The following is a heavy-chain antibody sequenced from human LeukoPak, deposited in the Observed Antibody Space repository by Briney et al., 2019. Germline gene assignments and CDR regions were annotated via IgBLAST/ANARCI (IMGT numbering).Heavy chain of an antibody. D-gene: IGHD3-10*01. CDR3: TSSPYYGSGSR. CDR2: I. V-gene: IGHV5-51*01. J-gene: IGHJ4*02. CDR1: GYSFTSYW. Sequence: GESLKISCKGSGYSFTSYWIGWVRQMPGKGLEWMGIIYSPSFQGQVTISADKSISTAYLHWSSLKASDTAMYYCTSSPYYGSGSRWGQGTLVTVSS.